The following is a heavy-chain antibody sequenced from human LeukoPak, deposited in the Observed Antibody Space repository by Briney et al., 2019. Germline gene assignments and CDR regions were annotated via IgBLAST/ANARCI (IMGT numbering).Heavy chain of an antibody. V-gene: IGHV3-30-3*01. J-gene: IGHJ4*02. Sequence: QPGGSLRLSCAASGFTFSNYAIHWARQAPRKGLEWVALISYDGSNKYDAATVKSRFTISRENSENTVDLQMNSLRAEDTALYYCARDTHQTYGVTSMVYWGQGTLVTVSS. CDR3: ARDTHQTYGVTSMVY. D-gene: IGHD4-23*01. CDR1: GFTFSNYA. CDR2: ISYDGSNK.